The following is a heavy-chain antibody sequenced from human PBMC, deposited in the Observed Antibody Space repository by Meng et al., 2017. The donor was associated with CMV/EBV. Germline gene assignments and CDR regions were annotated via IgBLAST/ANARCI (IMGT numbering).Heavy chain of an antibody. D-gene: IGHD2-2*01. CDR1: GFTFSSYT. Sequence: GESLKISCAASGFTFSSYTMHWVRQAPGKGLEWVSLISWDGGSTYYADSVKGRFTISRDNSKNSLYLQMNSLRTEDTALYYCAKDMKGYCSSTSCYRTSAFDIWGQGTMVTVSS. J-gene: IGHJ3*02. V-gene: IGHV3-43*01. CDR3: AKDMKGYCSSTSCYRTSAFDI. CDR2: ISWDGGST.